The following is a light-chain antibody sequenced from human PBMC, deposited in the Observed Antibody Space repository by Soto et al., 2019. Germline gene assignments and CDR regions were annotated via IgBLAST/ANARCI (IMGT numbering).Light chain of an antibody. Sequence: EIVMTQSPATLSVSPGERATLSCRASQSVSRNLAWSQQKPGQAPRLLIYGASTRATGIPARFSGSGSGTEFTLPISSMQSEDVAVYCCQQYNNWPPGKFGQGTKVEIK. V-gene: IGKV3-15*01. CDR3: QQYNNWPPGK. J-gene: IGKJ1*01. CDR2: GAS. CDR1: QSVSRN.